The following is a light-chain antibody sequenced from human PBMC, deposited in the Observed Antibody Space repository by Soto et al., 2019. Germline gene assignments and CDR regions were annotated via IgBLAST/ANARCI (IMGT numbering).Light chain of an antibody. Sequence: EIVLTQSPGTLSLSPGERATLSCRASQSVSSSYLAWYQQKPGQAPRLLIYGASSRATGIPDRFGGSGSGTDFTLTISRLEPDDFAVYYCQQYGSSPRTFGQGTKVEIK. CDR2: GAS. V-gene: IGKV3-20*01. J-gene: IGKJ1*01. CDR3: QQYGSSPRT. CDR1: QSVSSSY.